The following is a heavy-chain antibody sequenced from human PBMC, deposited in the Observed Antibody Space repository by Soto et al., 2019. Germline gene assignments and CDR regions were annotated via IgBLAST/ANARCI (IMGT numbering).Heavy chain of an antibody. V-gene: IGHV3-33*01. CDR1: GFTFSSYG. D-gene: IGHD5-12*01. CDR2: IWYDGSNK. J-gene: IGHJ4*02. Sequence: GGSLRLSCAASGFTFSSYGMHWVRQAPGKGLEWVAVIWYDGSNKYYADSVKGRFTISRDNSKNTLYLQMNSLRAEDTAVYYCARGYSGYDQAFDYWGQGTLVTVSS. CDR3: ARGYSGYDQAFDY.